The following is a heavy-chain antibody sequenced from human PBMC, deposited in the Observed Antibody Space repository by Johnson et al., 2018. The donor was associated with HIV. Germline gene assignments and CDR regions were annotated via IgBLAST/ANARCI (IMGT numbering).Heavy chain of an antibody. CDR3: ARAYNDAFDI. CDR2: IYSDGTT. J-gene: IGHJ3*02. CDR1: AFSVSSNY. V-gene: IGHV3-66*02. Sequence: VQLVESGGGLVQPGGSLRLSCAVSAFSVSSNYMSWVRQAPGKGLEWVSVIYSDGTTYYADSVKGRFTISRDTSKNTLYLQMNNLRPDDTAVFYCARAYNDAFDIWGQGTMVTVSS. D-gene: IGHD5-24*01.